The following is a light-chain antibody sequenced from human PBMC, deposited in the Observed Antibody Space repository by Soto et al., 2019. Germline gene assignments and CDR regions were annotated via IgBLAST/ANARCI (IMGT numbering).Light chain of an antibody. CDR2: GAS. J-gene: IGKJ4*01. CDR1: QGISNS. V-gene: IGKV1-17*03. CDR3: RQHKRYPLT. Sequence: DIQMTQSPSAMSASVGDRVTITCRASQGISNSLAWFQQKPGKVPERLIYGASNLQSGVPSRFSGSGSGTAFTLRNSSLQPEDFATYYFRQHKRYPLTFGGGTKVEIK.